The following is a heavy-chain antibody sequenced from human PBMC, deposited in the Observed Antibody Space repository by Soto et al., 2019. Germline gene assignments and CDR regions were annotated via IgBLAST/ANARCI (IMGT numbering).Heavy chain of an antibody. V-gene: IGHV3-66*01. CDR1: GFTLSTYA. CDR2: IYSAGNT. J-gene: IGHJ6*02. CDR3: ARDFVVGGPTINYYYGMDV. Sequence: SLRLACAGSGFTLSTYAMSRVRQAPGKGLEWISIIYSAGNTYYADSVKGRFTISRDNSKNTLYLQMNSLGAEDTAVYYCARDFVVGGPTINYYYGMDVWGQATTVTVSS. D-gene: IGHD1-26*01.